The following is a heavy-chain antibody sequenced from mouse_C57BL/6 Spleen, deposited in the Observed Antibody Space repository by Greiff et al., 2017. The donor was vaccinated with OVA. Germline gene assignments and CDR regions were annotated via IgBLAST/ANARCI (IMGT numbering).Heavy chain of an antibody. Sequence: DVKLVESGGGLVKPGGSLKLSCAASGFTFSSYTMSWVRQTPEKRLEWVATISGGGGNTYYPDSVKGRFTISRDNAKNTLYLQMSSLRSEDTALYYCAVLDAMDYWGQGTSVTVSS. CDR2: ISGGGGNT. CDR1: GFTFSSYT. V-gene: IGHV5-9*01. CDR3: AVLDAMDY. J-gene: IGHJ4*01.